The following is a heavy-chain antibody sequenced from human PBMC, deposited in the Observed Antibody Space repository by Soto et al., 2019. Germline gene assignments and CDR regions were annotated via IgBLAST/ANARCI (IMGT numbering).Heavy chain of an antibody. CDR3: AKDRGDIVLPYGMDV. Sequence: GGSLRLSCAASGFTFSSYGMHWVRQAPGKGLEWGAVISYDGSNKYDADSVKGRFTISRDNSKKTLYLQMNSLRAEDTAVYYCAKDRGDIVLPYGMDVWGQGTTVTVSS. J-gene: IGHJ6*02. CDR1: GFTFSSYG. V-gene: IGHV3-30*18. CDR2: ISYDGSNK. D-gene: IGHD2-8*01.